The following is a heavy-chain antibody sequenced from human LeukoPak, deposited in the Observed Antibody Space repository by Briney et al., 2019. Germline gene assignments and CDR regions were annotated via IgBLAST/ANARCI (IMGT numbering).Heavy chain of an antibody. CDR1: GYTFTSYY. CDR3: ARSEDSSGWYVY. D-gene: IGHD6-19*01. CDR2: INPSGGST. Sequence: ASVKVSCNASGYTFTSYYMHWVRQAPGQGLEWMGIINPSGGSTSYAQKFQGRVTMTRDMSTNTVYMELSSLRSEDTAVYYCARSEDSSGWYVYWGQGTLVTVSS. V-gene: IGHV1-46*01. J-gene: IGHJ4*02.